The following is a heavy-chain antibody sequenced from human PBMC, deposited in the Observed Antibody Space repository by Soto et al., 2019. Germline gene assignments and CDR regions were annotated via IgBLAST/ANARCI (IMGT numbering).Heavy chain of an antibody. CDR3: ARHQVLLWFGELSGMDV. CDR2: IDPSDSYT. CDR1: GYSFTSYW. V-gene: IGHV5-10-1*01. J-gene: IGHJ6*02. Sequence: PGESLKISCKGSGYSFTSYWISWVRQMPGKGLEWMGRIDPSDSYTNYSPSFQGHVTISADKSISTAYLQWSSLKASDTAMYYCARHQVLLWFGELSGMDVWGQGTTVTVYS. D-gene: IGHD3-10*01.